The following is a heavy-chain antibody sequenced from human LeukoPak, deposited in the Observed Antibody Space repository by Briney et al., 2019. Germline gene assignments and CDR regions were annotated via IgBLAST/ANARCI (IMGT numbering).Heavy chain of an antibody. V-gene: IGHV3-30-3*01. CDR3: ARSVVVVSGAKFDAFDI. D-gene: IGHD2-2*01. CDR2: ISYDGSNK. CDR1: GFTFSSYA. Sequence: PGGSLRLSCAASGFTFSSYAMHWVRQAPGKGLEWVAVISYDGSNKYYADSVKGRFTISRDNSKNTLYVQMNSLRADDTAVYYCARSVVVVSGAKFDAFDIWGQGTMVTVSS. J-gene: IGHJ3*02.